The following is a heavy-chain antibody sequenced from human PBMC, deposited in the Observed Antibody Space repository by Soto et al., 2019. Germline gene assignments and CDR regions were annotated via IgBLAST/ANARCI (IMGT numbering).Heavy chain of an antibody. V-gene: IGHV1-24*01. CDR1: GYSLTELS. CDR3: ATLGTTVVPPVDYEYGMDV. J-gene: IGHJ6*02. CDR2: FDPEDGET. Sequence: QVQLVQSGAEVKKPGASVKVSCKVSGYSLTELSMHWVRQAPGKGLEWMGGFDPEDGETIYAQKFQGRVTMTEDTYTDTAYMELSSLRSEDTAVYYCATLGTTVVPPVDYEYGMDVWGQGTTVTVSS. D-gene: IGHD4-17*01.